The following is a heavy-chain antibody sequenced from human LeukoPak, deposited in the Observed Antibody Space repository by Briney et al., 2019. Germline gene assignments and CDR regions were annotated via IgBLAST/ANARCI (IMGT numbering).Heavy chain of an antibody. J-gene: IGHJ4*02. CDR3: TSNSGYEKGF. CDR2: ISSNGGST. Sequence: GGSLRLSCAASGFTFSSYAMHWVRQAPGKGLEYVSAISSNGGSTYYANSVKGRFTISRDNSKNMLYLQMNSLRTEDTAVYYCTSNSGYEKGFWGQGNLVTVSS. V-gene: IGHV3-64*01. CDR1: GFTFSSYA. D-gene: IGHD5-12*01.